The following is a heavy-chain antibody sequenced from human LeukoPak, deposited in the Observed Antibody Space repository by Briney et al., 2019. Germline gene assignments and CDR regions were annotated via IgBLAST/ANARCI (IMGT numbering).Heavy chain of an antibody. CDR1: GYTFTGYY. CDR2: INPNSGGT. CDR3: ARDRSPAPGRSYGRGHFDY. D-gene: IGHD5-18*01. V-gene: IGHV1-2*02. J-gene: IGHJ4*02. Sequence: ASVKVSCKASGYTFTGYYMHWARQAPGQGLEWMGWINPNSGGTNYAQKFQGRVTMTRDTSISTAYIELSRLRSDDTAVYYCARDRSPAPGRSYGRGHFDYWGQGTLVTVSS.